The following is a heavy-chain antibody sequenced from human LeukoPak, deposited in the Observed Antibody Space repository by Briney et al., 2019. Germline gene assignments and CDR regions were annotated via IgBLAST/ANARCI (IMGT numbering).Heavy chain of an antibody. D-gene: IGHD1-14*01. CDR2: IKQDGSEK. V-gene: IGHV3-7*01. J-gene: IGHJ4*02. Sequence: GGPLRLSCAASEFTFSSYWMSWVRQAPGKGLELVANIKQDGSEKYYVDSVKGRFTISRDNAKNSLYLQMNSLRAEDTAVYYCARNQRRLDYWGQGTLVTVSS. CDR3: ARNQRRLDY. CDR1: EFTFSSYW.